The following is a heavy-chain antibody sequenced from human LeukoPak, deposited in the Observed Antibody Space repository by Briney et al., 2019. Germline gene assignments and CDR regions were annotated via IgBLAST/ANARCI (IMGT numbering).Heavy chain of an antibody. CDR2: TFYRSKWYN. J-gene: IGHJ4*02. V-gene: IGHV6-1*01. Sequence: SQTLSLTCALSGDSVSSYTAAWNWIRRSPSRGLEWLGRTFYRSKWYNDYGESVKSRITINPDTSKNQFSLQLNSVTPEDTAVYYCARDGWPAFDFWGQGTLVTVSS. D-gene: IGHD2-15*01. CDR3: ARDGWPAFDF. CDR1: GDSVSSYTAA.